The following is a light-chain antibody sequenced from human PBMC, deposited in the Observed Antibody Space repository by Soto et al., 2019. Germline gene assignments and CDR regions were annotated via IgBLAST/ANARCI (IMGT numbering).Light chain of an antibody. CDR2: EGS. CDR1: SSDVGSYNL. J-gene: IGLJ1*01. V-gene: IGLV2-23*01. Sequence: QPASVSGSPGQSITISCTGTSSDVGSYNLVSWYQQHPGKAPKLMIYEGSKRPSGVSNRFSGSKSGNTASLTISGLQAEDEADYYCCSYAGSSPTYVFGTGTKLTVL. CDR3: CSYAGSSPTYV.